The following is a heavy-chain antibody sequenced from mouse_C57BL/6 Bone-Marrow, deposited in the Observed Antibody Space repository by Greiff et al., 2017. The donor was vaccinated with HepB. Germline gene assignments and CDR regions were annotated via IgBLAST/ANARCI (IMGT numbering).Heavy chain of an antibody. CDR3: TTYYYGSSPDY. CDR1: GFKIKDDY. Sequence: VQLQQSGAELVRPGASVKLSCTASGFKIKDDYMHWVKQRPEQGLEWIGWIDPENGDTEYAAKLQGKATITADTSSNTAYLQLSSLTSEDTAVYYCTTYYYGSSPDYWGQGTTLPVSS. D-gene: IGHD1-1*01. J-gene: IGHJ2*01. CDR2: IDPENGDT. V-gene: IGHV14-4*01.